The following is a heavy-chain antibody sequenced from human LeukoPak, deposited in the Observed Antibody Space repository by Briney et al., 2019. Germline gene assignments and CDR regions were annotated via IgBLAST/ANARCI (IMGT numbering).Heavy chain of an antibody. D-gene: IGHD3-10*01. V-gene: IGHV4-4*07. J-gene: IGHJ5*02. CDR1: GGSISNYY. Sequence: PSETLSLTCTVSGGSISNYYWSWIRQPAGKGLEWIGLIYTSGSTNYNPSLKSRVTISVDTSKNQFSLKLSSVTAADTAVYYCARVRGRYYLVRKADNWFDPWGQGTLVTVSS. CDR3: ARVRGRYYLVRKADNWFDP. CDR2: IYTSGST.